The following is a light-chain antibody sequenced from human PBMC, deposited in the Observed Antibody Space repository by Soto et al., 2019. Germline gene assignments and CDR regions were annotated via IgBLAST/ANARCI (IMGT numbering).Light chain of an antibody. CDR2: DVS. V-gene: IGLV2-23*02. Sequence: QSALTQPASVSGSPGKPITISCPGTSSDVGSSDLVSWYKHHPGKAPKLMIYDVSKRPSGVSNRFSGSKSGNTAFLTLSGLQADDEAEYYCCSYAGSNIFFVFGTGTKVTVL. CDR1: SSDVGSSDL. J-gene: IGLJ1*01. CDR3: CSYAGSNIFFV.